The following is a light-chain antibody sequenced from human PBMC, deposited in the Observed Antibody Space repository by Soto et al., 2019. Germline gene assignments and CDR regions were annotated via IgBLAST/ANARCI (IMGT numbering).Light chain of an antibody. CDR2: GAS. Sequence: EIVLTQSPGTLSLSPGERATLSCRASQSVSSSYLAWYQQKPGQAPRLLIYGASSRATGIPDRFSGSGSRTDFTLTISRLEPEDFALYYCHQYGSSTRTFGQFPMVDIK. V-gene: IGKV3-20*01. J-gene: IGKJ1*01. CDR3: HQYGSSTRT. CDR1: QSVSSSY.